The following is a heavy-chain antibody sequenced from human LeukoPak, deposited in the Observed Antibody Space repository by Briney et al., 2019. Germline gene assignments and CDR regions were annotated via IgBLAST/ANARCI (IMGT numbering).Heavy chain of an antibody. D-gene: IGHD5-18*01. CDR1: GYTFTSYG. J-gene: IGHJ5*02. V-gene: IGHV1-18*01. CDR2: ISAYNGNT. Sequence: ASVKVSCKSSGYTFTSYGIIWVRQAPGQGLDWMGWISAYNGNTNYAQKLQGRVTMTTDTSTSTAYMELRSLRSDDTAVYYCARDPRMDTAMVTSWFDPWGQGTLVTVSS. CDR3: ARDPRMDTAMVTSWFDP.